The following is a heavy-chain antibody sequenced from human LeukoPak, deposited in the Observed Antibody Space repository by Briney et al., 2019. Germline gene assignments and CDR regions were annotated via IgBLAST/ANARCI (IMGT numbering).Heavy chain of an antibody. D-gene: IGHD6-6*01. CDR3: ARGVAARDYYYYYMDV. CDR2: IYYAGTT. V-gene: IGHV4-59*08. J-gene: IGHJ6*03. CDR1: GGSISGYY. Sequence: SETLSLTCTVSGGSISGYYWSWIRQPPGKGLEWIGYIYYAGTTNYNPSLTSRLTISVDTSKNQFSLKLSSVTAADMAVYYCARGVAARDYYYYYMDVWGKGTTVTVSS.